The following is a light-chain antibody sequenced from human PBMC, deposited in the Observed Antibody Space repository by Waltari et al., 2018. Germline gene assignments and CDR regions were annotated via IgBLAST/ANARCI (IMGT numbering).Light chain of an antibody. CDR1: QSLLHNRGKHY. CDR2: LDS. J-gene: IGKJ2*01. CDR3: MQGLQVPYT. Sequence: DIVMTQFPISLPVTPGEPDSISCRPSQSLLHNRGKHYFHWYLQKPVQSPQLLIYLDSNRASGVPDRFSGSGSGTNFTLKITRVEAEDVGVYYCMQGLQVPYTFGQGTKLEI. V-gene: IGKV2-28*01.